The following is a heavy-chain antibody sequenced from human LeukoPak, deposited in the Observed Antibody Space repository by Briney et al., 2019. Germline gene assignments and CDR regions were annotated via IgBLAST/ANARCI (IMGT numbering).Heavy chain of an antibody. D-gene: IGHD3-10*01. CDR1: GGSFSGYY. V-gene: IGHV4-34*01. Sequence: SETLSLTCAVYGGSFSGYYWSWIRQPPGKGLEWIGEINHSGSTNYNPSLKSRVTISVDTSKNQFSLKLSSVTAADTAVYYCARADYYGSGSYYGWFDPWGQGTLVTVSS. CDR3: ARADYYGSGSYYGWFDP. J-gene: IGHJ5*02. CDR2: INHSGST.